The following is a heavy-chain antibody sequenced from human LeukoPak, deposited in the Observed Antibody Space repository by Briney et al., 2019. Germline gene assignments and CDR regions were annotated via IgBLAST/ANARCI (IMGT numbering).Heavy chain of an antibody. D-gene: IGHD1-26*01. CDR3: ATVGAKTFDH. V-gene: IGHV1-2*02. CDR2: INPNSGAT. CDR1: GYTFTDYY. Sequence: GASVKVSFKAPGYTFTDYYVHWVRQAPGQGLEWMGWINPNSGATNYAQKFQGRVTMTRDTSISTAYMELSRLRSDDTAVYYCATVGAKTFDHWGQGTLVTVSS. J-gene: IGHJ4*02.